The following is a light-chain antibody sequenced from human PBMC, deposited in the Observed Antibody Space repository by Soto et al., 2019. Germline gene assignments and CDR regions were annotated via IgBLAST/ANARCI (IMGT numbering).Light chain of an antibody. CDR3: QQYGSSPRT. J-gene: IGKJ1*01. CDR2: GAS. V-gene: IGKV3-20*01. CDR1: QSISSSY. Sequence: EIVLTQSPGTLSLSPGERATLSCRASQSISSSYIAWYQQKPGQAPRLLIYGASNRATGFPDRFSGSGSGTDFTLTITRLEPEDFAVYFCQQYGSSPRTFGQGTKVDIK.